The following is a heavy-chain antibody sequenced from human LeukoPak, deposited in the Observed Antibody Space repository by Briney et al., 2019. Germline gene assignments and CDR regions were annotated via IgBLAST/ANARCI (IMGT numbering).Heavy chain of an antibody. CDR1: GYTFTGYY. Sequence: GASVKVSCKASGYTFTGYYMHWVRQAPGQGLEWMGWINPNSGGTNYAQKFQGRVTMTRDTSISTAYMELSRLRSDDTAVYYCARGLGFGEPAPFDYWGQGTLVTVSS. D-gene: IGHD3-10*01. CDR3: ARGLGFGEPAPFDY. CDR2: INPNSGGT. J-gene: IGHJ4*02. V-gene: IGHV1-2*02.